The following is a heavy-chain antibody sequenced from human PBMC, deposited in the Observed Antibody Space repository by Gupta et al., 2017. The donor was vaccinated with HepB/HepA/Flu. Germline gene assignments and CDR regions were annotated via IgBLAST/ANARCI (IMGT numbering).Heavy chain of an antibody. CDR2: IKSDGSRI. CDR1: GFIFSTYW. J-gene: IGHJ4*02. D-gene: IGHD4-17*01. CDR3: TRDTYGPNDH. Sequence: EVQLVESGGGLVQPGGSLRLSCAASGFIFSTYWMHWIRQAPGKGLEWVSRIKSDGSRIDYADSVKGRFTISRDNARNTLYLQMNSLRAEDTAVYYCTRDTYGPNDHWGQGTLVTVSS. V-gene: IGHV3-74*01.